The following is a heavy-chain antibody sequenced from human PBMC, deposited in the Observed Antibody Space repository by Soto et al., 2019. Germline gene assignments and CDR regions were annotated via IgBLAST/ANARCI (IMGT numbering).Heavy chain of an antibody. CDR2: MNPNNGNT. J-gene: IGHJ3*02. V-gene: IGHV1-8*02. D-gene: IGHD3-10*01. CDR3: ARSVRVTPPTPHSDAFDI. Sequence: ASVKVSCKASGYTFTSYAIHWVRQAPGQRLEWMGWMNPNNGNTEYAQKFQGRVTMTRNTSISTAYMELSSLRSEDTAVYYCARSVRVTPPTPHSDAFDIWGQGTMVTVSS. CDR1: GYTFTSYA.